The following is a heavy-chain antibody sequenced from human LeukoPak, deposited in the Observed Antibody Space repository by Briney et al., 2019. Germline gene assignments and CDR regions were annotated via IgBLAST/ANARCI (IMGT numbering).Heavy chain of an antibody. CDR2: INSDGSST. CDR1: GFTFDDYA. D-gene: IGHD1-26*01. J-gene: IGHJ4*02. V-gene: IGHV3-74*01. Sequence: PGGSLRLSCAASGFTFDDYAMHWVRQAPGKGLVWVSRINSDGSSTSYADSVKGRFTISRDNAKNTLYLQMNSLRAEGTAVYYCHRSGSPFDYWGQGTLVTVSS. CDR3: HRSGSPFDY.